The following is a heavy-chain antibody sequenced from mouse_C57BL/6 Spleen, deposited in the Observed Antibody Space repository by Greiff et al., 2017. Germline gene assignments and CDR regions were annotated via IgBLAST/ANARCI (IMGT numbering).Heavy chain of an antibody. D-gene: IGHD1-1*01. CDR2: IDPANGNT. J-gene: IGHJ2*01. Sequence: VQLQQSVAELVRPGASVKLSCTASGFNIKNTYMHWVKQRPEQGLEWIGRIDPANGNTKYAPKFQGKATITAATSSNTAYLQLSSLTSEDTAIYYCASYYGSCYVSYFDYWGQGTTLTVSS. CDR3: ASYYGSCYVSYFDY. V-gene: IGHV14-3*01. CDR1: GFNIKNTY.